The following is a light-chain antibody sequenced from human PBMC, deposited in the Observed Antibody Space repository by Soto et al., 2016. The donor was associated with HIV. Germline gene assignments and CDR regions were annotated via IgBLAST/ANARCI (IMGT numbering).Light chain of an antibody. CDR3: NSRDSSGNHTYV. J-gene: IGLJ1*01. CDR1: SLKTYY. CDR2: GKN. V-gene: IGLV3-19*01. Sequence: SSELTQDPAVSVALGQTVRITCQGASLKTYYASWYQQKPGQAPILVIFGKNNRPSGIPDRFSVSTSVNTASLTITGAQAEDEADYYCNSRDSSGNHTYVFGTGTKVTV.